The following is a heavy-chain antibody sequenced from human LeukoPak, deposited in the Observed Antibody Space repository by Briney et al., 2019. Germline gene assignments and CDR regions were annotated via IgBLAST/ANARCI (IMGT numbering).Heavy chain of an antibody. J-gene: IGHJ4*02. CDR2: ISSSGTTI. D-gene: IGHD3-16*01. CDR1: GCAFSRYE. V-gene: IGHV3-48*03. Sequence: GGSLRLSCAASGCAFSRYEMIWVRQAPGKGLEWVSYISSSGTTIYYADSVKGRFTISRDNAKNSLYLQMSSLRAEDTAVYYCAGGQGAPFDNWGQGTLVTVSS. CDR3: AGGQGAPFDN.